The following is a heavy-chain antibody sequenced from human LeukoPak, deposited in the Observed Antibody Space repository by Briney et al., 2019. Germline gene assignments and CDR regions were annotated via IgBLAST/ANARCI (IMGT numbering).Heavy chain of an antibody. D-gene: IGHD3-3*01. CDR2: ISYDGSKR. CDR3: ARDLTIWLNYFDY. CDR1: GFTFNTYA. V-gene: IGHV3-30*04. Sequence: GGSLRLSCAASGFTFNTYAMHWVRQAPGKGLEWVAVISYDGSKRYYADSVKGRFTISRDNSKKTVFLQINRLRTEDTAVYYCARDLTIWLNYFDYWGQGTLVSVSS. J-gene: IGHJ4*02.